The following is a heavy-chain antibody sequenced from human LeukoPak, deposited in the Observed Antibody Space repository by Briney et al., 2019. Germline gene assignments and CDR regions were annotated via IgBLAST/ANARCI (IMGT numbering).Heavy chain of an antibody. CDR1: GFTFSNYW. Sequence: GGSLRLSCAASGFTFSNYWMSWVRRAPGKGLEWVAHINQDGSEEHYMDSVKARFIISRDNAKNSLSLQMDSLRAEDTAVYYCVRDGGVSGYDLLDYWGQGTLVTVSS. CDR2: INQDGSEE. V-gene: IGHV3-7*01. D-gene: IGHD5-12*01. CDR3: VRDGGVSGYDLLDY. J-gene: IGHJ4*02.